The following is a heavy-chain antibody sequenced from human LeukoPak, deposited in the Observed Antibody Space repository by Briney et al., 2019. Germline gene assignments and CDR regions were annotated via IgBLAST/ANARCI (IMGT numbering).Heavy chain of an antibody. CDR1: GGSFSGYY. J-gene: IGHJ5*02. CDR2: IYYSGRT. V-gene: IGHV4-34*01. CDR3: ARLIYYYGSGSYFPVFDP. D-gene: IGHD3-10*01. Sequence: SETLSLTCAVYGGSFSGYYWSWIRQPPGKGLEWIGSIYYSGRTYYNPSLKSRVTISVDTSKNQFSLKPSSVTAADTAVYYCARLIYYYGSGSYFPVFDPWGQGTLVTVSS.